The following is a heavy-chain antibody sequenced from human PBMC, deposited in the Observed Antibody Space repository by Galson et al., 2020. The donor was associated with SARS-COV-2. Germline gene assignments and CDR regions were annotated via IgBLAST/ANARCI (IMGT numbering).Heavy chain of an antibody. CDR3: ARIPEVYYYYGMDV. V-gene: IGHV3-21*01. Sequence: GGSLRLSCAASGFTFSSYSMNWVRQAPGKGLEWVSSISSSSSYIYYADSVKGRFTISRDNAKNSLYLQMNSLRAEDTAVYYCARIPEVYYYYGMDVWGQGTTVTVSS. J-gene: IGHJ6*02. CDR2: ISSSSSYI. CDR1: GFTFSSYS. D-gene: IGHD2-21*01.